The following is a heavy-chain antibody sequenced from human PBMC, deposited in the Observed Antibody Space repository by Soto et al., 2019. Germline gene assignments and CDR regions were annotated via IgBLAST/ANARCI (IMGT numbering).Heavy chain of an antibody. J-gene: IGHJ4*02. V-gene: IGHV1-18*04. CDR1: GYTFTSYG. CDR2: ISAFNGDT. Sequence: QVQLVQSGSEVKKPGASVNVSCKAFGYTFTSYGFSWVRQVPGQGLEWLGWISAFNGDTQYAQTMKGRLTVTTDTSTTTVHMQLRSLQPADTAVYYCTLDAGWQRMVPYDWGQGTLVSVS. CDR3: TLDAGWQRMVPYD. D-gene: IGHD6-25*01.